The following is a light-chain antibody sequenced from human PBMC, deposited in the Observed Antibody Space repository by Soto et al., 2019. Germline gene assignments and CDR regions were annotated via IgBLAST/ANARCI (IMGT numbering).Light chain of an antibody. CDR2: GAS. CDR1: QSVSRSY. Sequence: EIVLTQSPGTLYLSPGERATLSCRASQSVSRSYLAWYQQKPGQAPRLLIYGASVRATCIPDRFRGSGSGTDFTLTISRLEPEDFAVYYCQQYGSSPYTFGQGTKLEIK. CDR3: QQYGSSPYT. V-gene: IGKV3-20*01. J-gene: IGKJ2*01.